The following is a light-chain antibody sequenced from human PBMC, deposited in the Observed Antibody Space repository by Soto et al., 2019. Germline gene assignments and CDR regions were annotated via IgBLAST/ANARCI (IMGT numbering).Light chain of an antibody. CDR3: AAWDDSVNGRGYV. Sequence: QSVVTQPPSASGTPGQRVTISCSGSISNIGTNPVSWYQQLPGTAPKLLIFSNNQRPSGVTDRFSGSKSGTSASLAISGLQSEDEADYFCAAWDDSVNGRGYVFGTGTKLTVL. CDR2: SNN. V-gene: IGLV1-44*01. J-gene: IGLJ1*01. CDR1: ISNIGTNP.